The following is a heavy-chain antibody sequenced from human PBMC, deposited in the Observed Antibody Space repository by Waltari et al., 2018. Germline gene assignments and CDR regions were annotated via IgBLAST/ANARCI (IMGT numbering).Heavy chain of an antibody. V-gene: IGHV5-51*01. D-gene: IGHD6-19*01. Sequence: EVQLVQSGVEVKKPGESLKISCKGSGYSFTNYWIGWVRQMPGKGLEWMGIIYPGDSDTRYSPSFQGQVTISADKSISTAYLQCSSLKASDTAMYYCARGTVAGTRRVQYFDYWGQGTLVTVSS. CDR3: ARGTVAGTRRVQYFDY. CDR1: GYSFTNYW. CDR2: IYPGDSDT. J-gene: IGHJ4*02.